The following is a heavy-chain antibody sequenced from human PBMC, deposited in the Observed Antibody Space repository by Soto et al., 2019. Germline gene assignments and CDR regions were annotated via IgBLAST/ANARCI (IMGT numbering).Heavy chain of an antibody. V-gene: IGHV4-39*01. J-gene: IGHJ6*02. CDR1: GGSISSSSYY. CDR2: VYYGGST. D-gene: IGHD3-22*01. CDR3: AGGDYYHSSGYYFYYYTMDV. Sequence: SETLSLTCTVSGGSISSSSYYWGWIRQPPGKGLEWIGNVYYGGSTYYNPSLKSRVTISVETSKSQFSLKLSSVTAADTAVYYCAGGDYYHSSGYYFYYYTMDVWGQRTTVTVSS.